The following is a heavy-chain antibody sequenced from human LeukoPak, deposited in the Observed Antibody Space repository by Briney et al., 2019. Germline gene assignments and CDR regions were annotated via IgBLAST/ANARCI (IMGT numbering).Heavy chain of an antibody. V-gene: IGHV4-4*07. Sequence: SETLSLTCTVSGGSISCYYWSWIRQPAGKGLEWIGRIYTTGSTNYNPSLKSRVTMSVDTSKNQFSLKLSSVTAADTAVYYCARDPIVGGIGNWFDPWGQGTLVTVSS. CDR3: ARDPIVGGIGNWFDP. D-gene: IGHD1-26*01. CDR2: IYTTGST. CDR1: GGSISCYY. J-gene: IGHJ5*02.